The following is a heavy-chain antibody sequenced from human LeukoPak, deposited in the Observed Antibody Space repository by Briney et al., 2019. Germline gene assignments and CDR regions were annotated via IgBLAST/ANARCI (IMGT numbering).Heavy chain of an antibody. CDR2: IYSSGST. Sequence: SETLSLTCTVSGVSMRSSRYYWGWIPQPPGKGLEWIGSIYSSGSTNYNPSLKSRVTISVDTSKNQFSLKLSSVTAADTAVYYCAGLPYYDILTAYYYYMDVWGKGTTVTVSS. CDR3: AGLPYYDILTAYYYYMDV. D-gene: IGHD3-9*01. V-gene: IGHV4-39*07. J-gene: IGHJ6*03. CDR1: GVSMRSSRYY.